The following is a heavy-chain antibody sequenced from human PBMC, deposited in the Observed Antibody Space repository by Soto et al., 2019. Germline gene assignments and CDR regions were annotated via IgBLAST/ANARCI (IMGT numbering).Heavy chain of an antibody. J-gene: IGHJ5*02. CDR3: ARGRVHIGAPPENWLDP. CDR1: GDSVSSNTAA. Sequence: SQTLSLTCAISGDSVSSNTAAWNWIRQPPSRGLEWLGRTYFRSKWYSDYAVSVKSRMTINPDTSRNQFSLHLDSVTPEDTAVYYCARGRVHIGAPPENWLDPWGQGTLVTV. V-gene: IGHV6-1*01. D-gene: IGHD2-21*01. CDR2: TYFRSKWYS.